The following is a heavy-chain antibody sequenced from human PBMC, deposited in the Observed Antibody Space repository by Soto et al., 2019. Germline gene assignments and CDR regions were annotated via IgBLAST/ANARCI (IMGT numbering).Heavy chain of an antibody. CDR1: GYTFTSYG. CDR2: ISAYNGNT. Sequence: ASVKVSCKASGYTFTSYGISWVRQAPGQGLEWMGWISAYNGNTNYAQKLQGRVTMTTDTSTSTADMELRSLRSDDTAVYYCARVAPYDFWSGYGGAFDIWGQGTMVTGSS. D-gene: IGHD3-3*01. J-gene: IGHJ3*02. V-gene: IGHV1-18*01. CDR3: ARVAPYDFWSGYGGAFDI.